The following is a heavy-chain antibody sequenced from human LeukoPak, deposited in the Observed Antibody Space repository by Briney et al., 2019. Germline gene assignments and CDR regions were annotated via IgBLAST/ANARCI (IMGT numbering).Heavy chain of an antibody. Sequence: PSETLSLTCAAYGGSFSGYYWSWIRQPPGKGLEWIGEINHSGSTNYNPSLKSRVTISIDTSKNQFSLKLSSVTAADTALYYCARGPGTWYYYWGQGTLVPVSS. CDR3: ARGPGTWYYY. CDR1: GGSFSGYY. D-gene: IGHD6-13*01. V-gene: IGHV4-34*01. J-gene: IGHJ4*02. CDR2: INHSGST.